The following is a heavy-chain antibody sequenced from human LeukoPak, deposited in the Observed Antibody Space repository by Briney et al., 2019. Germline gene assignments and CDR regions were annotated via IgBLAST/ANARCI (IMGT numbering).Heavy chain of an antibody. V-gene: IGHV3-21*01. Sequence: GGSLRLSCAASGFTFSSYSMNWVRQAPGKGLEWVSSISSSSSYIYYADSVKGRFTISRANAKNSLYLQMNSLRPEDTAVYYCARDEDGGYNSGYYYGMDVWGQGTTVTVSS. CDR1: GFTFSSYS. D-gene: IGHD5-24*01. J-gene: IGHJ6*02. CDR3: ARDEDGGYNSGYYYGMDV. CDR2: ISSSSSYI.